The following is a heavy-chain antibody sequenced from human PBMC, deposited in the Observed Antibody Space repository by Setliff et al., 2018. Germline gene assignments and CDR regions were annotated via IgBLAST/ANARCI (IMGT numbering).Heavy chain of an antibody. J-gene: IGHJ4*02. V-gene: IGHV1-46*01. CDR3: ARGGMASANRKGVFEY. CDR1: GYSLTRYY. D-gene: IGHD6-13*01. Sequence: ASVKVSCKASGYSLTRYYMHWVRQAPGQGLEWMGIINPGGGSASYAEKFQGRVTMTRDTSTSTFYMEVNILRSDDTAVYYGARGGMASANRKGVFEYWGQGTLVTVSS. CDR2: INPGGGSA.